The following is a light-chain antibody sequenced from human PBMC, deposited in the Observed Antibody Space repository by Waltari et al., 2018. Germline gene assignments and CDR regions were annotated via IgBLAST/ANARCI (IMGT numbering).Light chain of an antibody. J-gene: IGLJ1*01. CDR3: SSYAGSSTPLYV. CDR2: EVN. Sequence: QSALTQPPSASGSPGQPVTIPCTGTSSAVGGYNYVSWYQQHPGKAPKIMIYEVNKRPSGVPDRFSGSKSGNTASLTVSGLQAEDEADYYCSSYAGSSTPLYVFGTGTKVTVL. V-gene: IGLV2-8*01. CDR1: SSAVGGYNY.